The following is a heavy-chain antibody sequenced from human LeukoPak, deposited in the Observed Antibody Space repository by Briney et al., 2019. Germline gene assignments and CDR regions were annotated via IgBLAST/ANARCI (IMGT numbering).Heavy chain of an antibody. V-gene: IGHV1-46*01. CDR3: ARAQAGAADAFDI. D-gene: IGHD1-26*01. CDR2: VNPSGGST. CDR1: GYTFTSYY. J-gene: IGHJ3*02. Sequence: ASVKVSCKASGYTFTSYYMHWVRQAPGQGLEWMGIVNPSGGSTSYAQKFQGRVTMTRDTSTSTVYMELSSLRSEDTAVYYCARAQAGAADAFDIWGQGTMVTVSS.